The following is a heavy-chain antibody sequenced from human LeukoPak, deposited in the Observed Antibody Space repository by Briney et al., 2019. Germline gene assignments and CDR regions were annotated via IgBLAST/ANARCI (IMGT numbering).Heavy chain of an antibody. CDR1: GYTFTDYY. J-gene: IGHJ2*01. Sequence: GASVKVSCKASGYTFTDYYMHWVQQAPGKGLEWMGRVDPEDGETIYAEKFQGRVTITADTSTDTAYMELSSLRSEDTAVYYCATSSSSDFDLWGRGTLVTVSS. CDR3: ATSSSSDFDL. V-gene: IGHV1-69-2*01. CDR2: VDPEDGET.